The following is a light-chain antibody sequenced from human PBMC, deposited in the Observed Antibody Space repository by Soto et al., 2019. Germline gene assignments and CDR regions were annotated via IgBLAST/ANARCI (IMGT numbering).Light chain of an antibody. J-gene: IGKJ4*01. Sequence: DIHMTQSPSALSASVGDRVTITCRASQSISSSLGWYLQKPGRAPHLLIYFASNLESGVPSRFSGSGSGTDFSLTISRVQPEDFGAYYCLQTNHSPLTFGGGTKVDIK. CDR2: FAS. V-gene: IGKV1-5*01. CDR1: QSISSS. CDR3: LQTNHSPLT.